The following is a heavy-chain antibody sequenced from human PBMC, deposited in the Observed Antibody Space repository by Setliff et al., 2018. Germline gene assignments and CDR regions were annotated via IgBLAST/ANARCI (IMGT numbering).Heavy chain of an antibody. J-gene: IGHJ6*04. CDR1: GDSIFDNY. CDR2: IHNNGRI. Sequence: SETLSLTCSVSGDSIFDNYWSWIRQSPGRGLEWIAYIHNNGRIKYNPALKSRVTISLDTSKNQFSLNLNSATAADTAVYYCARHALSFDSAWDVWGKGTTVTSPQ. V-gene: IGHV4-59*08. CDR3: ARHALSFDSAWDV. D-gene: IGHD3-9*01.